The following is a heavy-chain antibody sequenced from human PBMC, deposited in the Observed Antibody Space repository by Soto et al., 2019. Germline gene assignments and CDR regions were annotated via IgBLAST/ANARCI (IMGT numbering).Heavy chain of an antibody. CDR2: ISSSSSTI. CDR1: GFTFSSYS. Sequence: PGGSLRLSCAASGFTFSSYSMNWVRQAPGKGLEWVSYISSSSSTIYYADSVKGRFTISRDNAKNSLYLQMNSLRAEDTAVYYCASPYCSGGSCYRSEFLAFDIWGQGTMVTVSS. D-gene: IGHD2-15*01. CDR3: ASPYCSGGSCYRSEFLAFDI. V-gene: IGHV3-48*01. J-gene: IGHJ3*02.